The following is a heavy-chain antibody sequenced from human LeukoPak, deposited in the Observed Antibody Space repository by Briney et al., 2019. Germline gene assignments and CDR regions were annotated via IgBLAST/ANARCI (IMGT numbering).Heavy chain of an antibody. CDR1: GFIVSANF. J-gene: IGHJ4*02. D-gene: IGHD1-26*01. V-gene: IGHV3-66*01. Sequence: GGSLRLSCEASGFIVSANFMNWVRQAPGKGLEWVSVMYSVGTTYYADSVKGRFTVSRDPSKNTLYPQMDSLRVEDTAVYYCARDLSAYSYGFGGDCWGQGTRVIVSS. CDR3: ARDLSAYSYGFGGDC. CDR2: MYSVGTT.